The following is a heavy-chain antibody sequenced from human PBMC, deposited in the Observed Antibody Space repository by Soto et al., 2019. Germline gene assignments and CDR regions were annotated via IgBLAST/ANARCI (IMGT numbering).Heavy chain of an antibody. CDR1: GYTFTSYD. J-gene: IGHJ5*02. CDR2: MNPNSGNT. D-gene: IGHD3-10*01. CDR3: ERGLGYYGSGSPHWFDP. V-gene: IGHV1-8*01. Sequence: ASVKVSCKASGYTFTSYDINWVRQATGQGLEWMGWMNPNSGNTGYAQKFQGRVTMTRNTSISTAYMELSSLRSEDPAVYCCERGLGYYGSGSPHWFDPWGQGTLVTVSS.